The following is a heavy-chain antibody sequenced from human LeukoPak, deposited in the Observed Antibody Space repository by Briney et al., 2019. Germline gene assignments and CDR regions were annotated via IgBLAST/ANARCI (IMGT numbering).Heavy chain of an antibody. J-gene: IGHJ6*03. CDR3: ARVNANYYYTDV. D-gene: IGHD2-2*01. Sequence: SETLSLTCTVSGASITSGGYYWSWIRQPPGEGLEWIGYIYYSGSTNYNPSLKSRVTISVDTPKNLFSLKLSSMSAADTAVYYCARVNANYYYTDVWGKGTTVTVS. CDR1: GASITSGGYY. V-gene: IGHV4-61*08. CDR2: IYYSGST.